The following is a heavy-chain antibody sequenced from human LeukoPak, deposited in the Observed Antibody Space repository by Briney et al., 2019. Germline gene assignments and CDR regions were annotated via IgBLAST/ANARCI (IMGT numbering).Heavy chain of an antibody. CDR3: AKDTYLKDSPRHDY. CDR2: ISGSGGST. J-gene: IGHJ4*02. V-gene: IGHV3-23*01. CDR1: GFTFSSYA. D-gene: IGHD5-18*01. Sequence: GGSLRLSCAASGFTFSSYAMSWVRQAPGKGLEWVSAISGSGGSTYYADSVKGQFTISRDNSKNTLYLQMNSLRAEDTAVYYCAKDTYLKDSPRHDYWGQGTLVTVSS.